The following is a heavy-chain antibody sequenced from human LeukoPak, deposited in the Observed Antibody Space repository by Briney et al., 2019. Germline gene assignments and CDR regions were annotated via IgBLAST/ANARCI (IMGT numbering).Heavy chain of an antibody. CDR3: AKDGSGWCFDY. Sequence: PGRSLRLSCAASGFPFSNYAMCWVRQAPGKGLECVSIISGDGGTTYYADSVKGRFTISRDNSKNTLYLQMNSLRAEDTAVYYCAKDGSGWCFDYWGQGTLVTVSS. D-gene: IGHD6-19*01. CDR1: GFPFSNYA. V-gene: IGHV3-23*01. CDR2: ISGDGGTT. J-gene: IGHJ4*02.